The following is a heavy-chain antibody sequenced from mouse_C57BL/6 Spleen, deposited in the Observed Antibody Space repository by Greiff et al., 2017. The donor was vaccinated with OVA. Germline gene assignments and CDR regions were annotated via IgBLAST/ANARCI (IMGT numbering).Heavy chain of an antibody. CDR3: ARGGSGSYYFDD. CDR1: GFTFSSYG. J-gene: IGHJ2*01. V-gene: IGHV5-6*02. CDR2: ISSGGSYT. Sequence: EVTLVESGGDLVKPGGSLKLSCAASGFTFSSYGMSWVRQTPDKRLEWVATISSGGSYTYYPDSVKGRFTISRYNAKNTLYRLLRSLKSEDTAMYYCARGGSGSYYFDDWGQGTTLTVSS. D-gene: IGHD3-2*02.